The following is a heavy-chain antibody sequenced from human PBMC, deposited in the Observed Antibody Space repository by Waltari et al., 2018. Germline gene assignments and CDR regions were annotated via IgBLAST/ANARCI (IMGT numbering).Heavy chain of an antibody. CDR1: GGSISSSSYY. CDR3: ARITYYYDSSGYYYAGAFDI. J-gene: IGHJ3*02. D-gene: IGHD3-22*01. Sequence: QLQLQESGPGLVKPSETLSLTCTVSGGSISSSSYYWGWSRPPPGKGLEWIGSIYYSGSTYYNPSLKSRVTISVDTSKNQFSLKLSSVTAADTAVYYCARITYYYDSSGYYYAGAFDIWGQGTMVTVSS. CDR2: IYYSGST. V-gene: IGHV4-39*07.